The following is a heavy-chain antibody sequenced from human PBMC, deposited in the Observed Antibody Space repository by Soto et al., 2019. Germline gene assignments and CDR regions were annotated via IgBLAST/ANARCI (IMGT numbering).Heavy chain of an antibody. D-gene: IGHD4-17*01. J-gene: IGHJ4*02. V-gene: IGHV3-23*01. CDR1: GFTFRSYA. Sequence: GGSLRLSCAASGFTFRSYAMSWVRQAPGKGLEWVSGISGIGISTHYADSVKGRFTISRYNSKNTLYLQMNSLRAEDTAVYYCARDLRKFYYFDAWGQGTLVTVSS. CDR2: ISGIGIST. CDR3: ARDLRKFYYFDA.